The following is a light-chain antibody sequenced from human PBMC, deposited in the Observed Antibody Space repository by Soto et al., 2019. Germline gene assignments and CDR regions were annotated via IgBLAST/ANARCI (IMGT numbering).Light chain of an antibody. J-gene: IGKJ1*01. CDR1: QSISSW. Sequence: DIQMTQSPSTLSATVGDRVTITCRASQSISSWLAWYQQKPRKAPKLLIYDASSLESGVPSRFSGSGSGTELTLTISSLQPDDFATYYCQQYNGYSWTFGQGNEVEIK. CDR2: DAS. CDR3: QQYNGYSWT. V-gene: IGKV1-5*01.